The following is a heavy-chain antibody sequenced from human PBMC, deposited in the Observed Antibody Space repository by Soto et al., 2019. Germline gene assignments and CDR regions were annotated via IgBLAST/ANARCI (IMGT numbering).Heavy chain of an antibody. CDR2: INAGNGNT. CDR1: GYTFTSYA. D-gene: IGHD6-19*01. CDR3: ARDNAHSSGWYSDVNWFDP. J-gene: IGHJ5*02. Sequence: QVPLVQSGAEVKKPGASVKVSCKASGYTFTSYAMHWVRQAPGQRLEWMGWINAGNGNTKYSQKFQGRVTITRDTSASTAYMELSSLRSEDTAVYYCARDNAHSSGWYSDVNWFDPWGQGTLVTVSS. V-gene: IGHV1-3*01.